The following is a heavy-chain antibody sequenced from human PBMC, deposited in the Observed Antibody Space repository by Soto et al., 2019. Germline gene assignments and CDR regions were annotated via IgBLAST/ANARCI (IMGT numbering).Heavy chain of an antibody. V-gene: IGHV1-2*04. D-gene: IGHD3-10*01. J-gene: IGHJ3*02. CDR2: INPNSGGT. CDR3: ARWGRLVWFKNKPKAAFDI. CDR1: AYTFAGYY. Sequence: SCNACAYTFAGYYMSLVPQAPGQGLEWMGWINPNSGGTNYAQKFQGWVTMTRDTSISTAYMELSRLRSDDTAVYYCARWGRLVWFKNKPKAAFDIWGQGTMVTVSS.